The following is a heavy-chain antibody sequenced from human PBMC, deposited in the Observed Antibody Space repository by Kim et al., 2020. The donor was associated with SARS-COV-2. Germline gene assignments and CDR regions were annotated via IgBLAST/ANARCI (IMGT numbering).Heavy chain of an antibody. J-gene: IGHJ6*02. V-gene: IGHV6-1*01. Sequence: SQTLSLTCAISGDSVSSNSAAWNWIRQSPSRGLEWLGRTYYRSKWYNDYAVSVKSRITINPDTSKNQFSLQLNSVTPEDTAVYYCAREAYYASPVYYYYGMDVWGQGTTVTVSS. CDR2: TYYRSKWYN. CDR1: GDSVSSNSAA. CDR3: AREAYYASPVYYYYGMDV. D-gene: IGHD1-26*01.